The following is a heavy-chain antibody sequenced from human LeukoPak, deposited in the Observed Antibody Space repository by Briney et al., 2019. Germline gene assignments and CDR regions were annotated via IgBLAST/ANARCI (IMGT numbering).Heavy chain of an antibody. D-gene: IGHD2-2*01. V-gene: IGHV1-2*06. CDR2: INPNTGGT. Sequence: ASVKVSCKASGYTFTDNYIHWVRQAPGQGLEWMGRINPNTGGTNYAQKFQGRVTMTTDTSISTAYMDLSSLRSDDTAVYICARDGPGYCSPTSCSDNWFDPWGQGALVTVSS. J-gene: IGHJ5*02. CDR3: ARDGPGYCSPTSCSDNWFDP. CDR1: GYTFTDNY.